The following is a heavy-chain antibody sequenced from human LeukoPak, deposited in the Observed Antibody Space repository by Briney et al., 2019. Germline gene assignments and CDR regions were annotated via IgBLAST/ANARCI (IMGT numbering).Heavy chain of an antibody. CDR2: ISSSSSYI. V-gene: IGHV3-21*01. J-gene: IGHJ4*02. CDR1: GFTFRSYT. Sequence: PGGSLRLSCAASGFTFRSYTMNWVRQAPGKGLEWVSSISSSSSYIYYADSMKGRFTISRDNAKGSLYLQMNSLRAEDTAVYYCARGRFCDSGNCYLDYWGQGTLVTVSS. D-gene: IGHD4-23*01. CDR3: ARGRFCDSGNCYLDY.